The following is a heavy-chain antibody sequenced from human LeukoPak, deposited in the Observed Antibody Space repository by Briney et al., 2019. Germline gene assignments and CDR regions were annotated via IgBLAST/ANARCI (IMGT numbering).Heavy chain of an antibody. Sequence: PGRSLRLSCAASGFTFSSYAMHWVRQAPGKGLEWVAVISYDGSNKYYADSVKGRFTISRDNSKNTLYLQMNSLRADDTAVYYCARGRTTVVTLGGYWGQGTLVTVSS. J-gene: IGHJ4*02. CDR3: ARGRTTVVTLGGY. CDR2: ISYDGSNK. V-gene: IGHV3-30-3*01. CDR1: GFTFSSYA. D-gene: IGHD4-23*01.